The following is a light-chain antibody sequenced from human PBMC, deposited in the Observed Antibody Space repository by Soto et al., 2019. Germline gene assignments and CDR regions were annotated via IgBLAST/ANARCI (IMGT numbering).Light chain of an antibody. Sequence: EIVLTQSPGTLSLSPGERATLSCRANQSVSSSYLAWYQQKPGQAPRLLIYGASSRATGIPDRFSGSGSGTDFTLTISRLEPEDFAVYYCQQYGSSPPITFGQGTRLDIK. CDR1: QSVSSSY. CDR3: QQYGSSPPIT. V-gene: IGKV3-20*01. CDR2: GAS. J-gene: IGKJ5*01.